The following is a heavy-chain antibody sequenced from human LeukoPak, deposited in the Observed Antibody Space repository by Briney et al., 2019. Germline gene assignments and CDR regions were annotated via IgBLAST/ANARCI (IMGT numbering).Heavy chain of an antibody. V-gene: IGHV3-30*18. CDR3: AKSRHPYNWNDGAFFDY. CDR1: GFTFSSYV. Sequence: AGRSLRLSCAASGFTFSSYVMHWVRQAPGKGLEWVAVISYDGSNKYYADSVKGRFTISRDNSKNTLYLQMNSLRAEGTTVYYCAKSRHPYNWNDGAFFDYWGQGTLVTVSS. D-gene: IGHD1-20*01. J-gene: IGHJ4*02. CDR2: ISYDGSNK.